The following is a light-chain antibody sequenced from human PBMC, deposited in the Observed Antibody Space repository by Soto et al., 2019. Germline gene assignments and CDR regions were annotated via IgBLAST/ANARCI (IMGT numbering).Light chain of an antibody. CDR2: DGR. CDR1: NIGTNS. V-gene: IGLV3-21*02. Sequence: SYEMTESPSGSVAPGQTARITCGGDNIGTNSVHWYQQKPGQAPVLVVYDGRDRPSGIPERFSGSNSGNTATLTISRVEAGDEADYHCQVWDRSSDHYVFGGGTKVTVL. J-gene: IGLJ1*01. CDR3: QVWDRSSDHYV.